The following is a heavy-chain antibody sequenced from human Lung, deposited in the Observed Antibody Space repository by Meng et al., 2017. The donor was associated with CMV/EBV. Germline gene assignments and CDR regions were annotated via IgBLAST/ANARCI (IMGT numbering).Heavy chain of an antibody. V-gene: IGHV3-74*01. J-gene: IGHJ6*02. CDR1: GFTFSSYW. CDR2: INSDGSST. D-gene: IGHD3-3*01. CDR3: ARVFDYDFWSGYYTNGMDG. Sequence: GEXXKISCAASGFTFSSYWMHWVRQAPGKGLVWVSRINSDGSSTSYADSVKGRFTISRDNAKNTLYLQMNSLRAEDTAVYYCARVFDYDFWSGYYTNGMDGXGQGXTVTVSS.